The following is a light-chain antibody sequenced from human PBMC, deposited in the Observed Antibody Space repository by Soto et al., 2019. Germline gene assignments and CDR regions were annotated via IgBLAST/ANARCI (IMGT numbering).Light chain of an antibody. V-gene: IGLV2-14*01. CDR3: SSYTSISSVT. CDR2: EVS. J-gene: IGLJ3*02. CDR1: SSDVGGYNY. Sequence: QSALTQPASVSGSPGQSITISCTGTSSDVGGYNYVSWYQQHPGKAPKLMIYEVSNRPSGVSNRFSGSKSGNTASLTISGLQAEDEADYHCSSYTSISSVTFGGGTKLTVL.